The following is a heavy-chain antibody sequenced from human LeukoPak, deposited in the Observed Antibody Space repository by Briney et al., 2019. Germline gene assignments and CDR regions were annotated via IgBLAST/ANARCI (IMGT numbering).Heavy chain of an antibody. J-gene: IGHJ4*02. D-gene: IGHD3/OR15-3a*01. CDR1: GGSISTNY. V-gene: IGHV4-59*01. CDR2: ISYSGST. CDR3: ARGGTGYYNFDY. Sequence: SETLSLTCTVSGGSISTNYWSWIRQPPGKGLEWIGYISYSGSTNYNPSLKSRVTISVDTSKNHFSLKLSSVTAADTAVYYCARGGTGYYNFDYWGQGTLVTVSS.